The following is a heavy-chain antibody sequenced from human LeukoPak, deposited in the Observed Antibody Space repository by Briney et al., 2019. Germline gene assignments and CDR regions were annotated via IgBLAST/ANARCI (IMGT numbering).Heavy chain of an antibody. CDR3: ASGGRYSGSYSVVDY. D-gene: IGHD1-26*01. V-gene: IGHV3-48*04. CDR1: GFTFSSYS. Sequence: GGSLRLSCAASGFTFSSYSMNWVRQAPGKGLEWVSYISSSSSTIYYADSVKGRFTISRDNAKNTLSLQMSSLRPEDTAVYYCASGGRYSGSYSVVDYWGQGTLVTVSS. J-gene: IGHJ4*02. CDR2: ISSSSSTI.